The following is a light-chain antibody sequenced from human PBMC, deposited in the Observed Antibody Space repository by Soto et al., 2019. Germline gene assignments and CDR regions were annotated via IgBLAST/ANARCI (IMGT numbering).Light chain of an antibody. Sequence: QSVLTQPPSASGTPGQRVTISCSGSSSNIGSNYVYWYQQLPGTAPKLLIYRNNQRPSGVPDRFSGSKSGTSASLAISGLRSEDEADYYCAAWDDSLSGLFVFGTGTMVTVL. CDR2: RNN. CDR3: AAWDDSLSGLFV. CDR1: SSNIGSNY. J-gene: IGLJ1*01. V-gene: IGLV1-47*01.